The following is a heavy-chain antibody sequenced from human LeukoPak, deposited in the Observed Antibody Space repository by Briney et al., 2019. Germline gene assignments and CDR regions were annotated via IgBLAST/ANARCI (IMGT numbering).Heavy chain of an antibody. CDR3: AKGPNGVLMVYATQFDY. J-gene: IGHJ4*02. D-gene: IGHD2-8*01. V-gene: IGHV3-21*01. Sequence: NPGGSLRLSCAASGFTFSSYSMNWVRQAPGKGLEWVSSISGSSSHIHYADSVKGRFTISRDNSKNTLYLQMNSLRAEDTAVYYCAKGPNGVLMVYATQFDYWGQGTLVTVSS. CDR2: ISGSSSHI. CDR1: GFTFSSYS.